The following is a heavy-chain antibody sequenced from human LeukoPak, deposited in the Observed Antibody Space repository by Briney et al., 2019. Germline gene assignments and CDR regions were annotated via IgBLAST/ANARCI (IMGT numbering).Heavy chain of an antibody. CDR3: ANMAN. V-gene: IGHV3-30*18. CDR2: ISYDGSNK. D-gene: IGHD3-10*01. Sequence: PGRSLRLSCAASGFTFDDYAMHWVRQAPGKGLEWVAVISYDGSNKYYADSVKGRFTISRDNSKNTLYLQMNSLRAEDTAVYYCANMANWGQGTLVTVSS. J-gene: IGHJ4*02. CDR1: GFTFDDYA.